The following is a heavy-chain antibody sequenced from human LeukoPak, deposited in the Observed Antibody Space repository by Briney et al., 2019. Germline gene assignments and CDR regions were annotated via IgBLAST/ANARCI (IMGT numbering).Heavy chain of an antibody. J-gene: IGHJ6*02. CDR3: ALLGVVSNYYYYYGMDV. V-gene: IGHV3-23*01. D-gene: IGHD2-15*01. CDR2: ISGSGGST. Sequence: AGGSLRLSCAASGFTFSSYAMSRVRQAPGKGLEWVSAISGSGGSTYYADSVKGRFTISRDNSKNTLYLQMNSLRAEDTAVYYCALLGVVSNYYYYYGMDVWGQGTTVTVSS. CDR1: GFTFSSYA.